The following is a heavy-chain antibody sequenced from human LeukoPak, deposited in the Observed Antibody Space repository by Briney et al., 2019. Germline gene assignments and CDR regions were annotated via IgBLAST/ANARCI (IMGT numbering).Heavy chain of an antibody. CDR3: ARGGGSYFYYYYGMDV. CDR1: GYTFTGYG. D-gene: IGHD1-26*01. CDR2: ISAYNGNT. Sequence: ASVKVSCKASGYTFTGYGISWVRQAPGQGLEWMGWISAYNGNTNYAQKLQGRVTMTTDTSTSTAYMELRSLRSDDTAVYYCARGGGSYFYYYYGMDVWGQGTTVTVSS. J-gene: IGHJ6*02. V-gene: IGHV1-18*01.